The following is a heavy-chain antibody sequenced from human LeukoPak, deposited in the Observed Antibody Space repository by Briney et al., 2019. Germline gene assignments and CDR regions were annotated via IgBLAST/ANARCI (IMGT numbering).Heavy chain of an antibody. CDR1: GFTFSTYS. V-gene: IGHV3-21*01. D-gene: IGHD2-15*01. J-gene: IGHJ1*01. CDR2: ISPDSNYK. CDR3: ARDPYCSGGSCYAEYFQH. Sequence: PGGSLRLSCAASGFTFSTYSMNWLRLAPGKGLEWVSSISPDSNYKYYVDSVKGRLTISRDNAKSSLYLQMNSLRAEDTAVYYCARDPYCSGGSCYAEYFQHWGQGTLVTVSS.